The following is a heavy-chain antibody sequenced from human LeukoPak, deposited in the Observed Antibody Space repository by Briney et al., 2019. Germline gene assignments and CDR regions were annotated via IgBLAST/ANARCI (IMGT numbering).Heavy chain of an antibody. Sequence: GGSLRLSCAASGFTFGDYAMHWVRQAPGKGLEWVSGISWNSGCIGYADSVKGRFTISRDNAKNSLYLQMNSLRAEDTALYYCAKVRPDCSSTSCYTVFDYWGQGTLVTVSS. CDR2: ISWNSGCI. D-gene: IGHD2-2*02. J-gene: IGHJ4*02. CDR3: AKVRPDCSSTSCYTVFDY. V-gene: IGHV3-9*01. CDR1: GFTFGDYA.